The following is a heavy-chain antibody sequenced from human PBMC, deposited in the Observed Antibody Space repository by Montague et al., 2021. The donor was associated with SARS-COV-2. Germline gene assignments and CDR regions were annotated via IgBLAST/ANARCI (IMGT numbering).Heavy chain of an antibody. CDR1: GGSISSNY. CDR2: IYYSGST. V-gene: IGHV4-59*01. D-gene: IGHD3-10*01. Sequence: SETLSLTCTVSGGSISSNYWNWIRQPPGRGLEWIGYIYYSGSTNYNPSLESRVTISADTSKNHFSLKLRSVTAADTAVYYCAREISGPDYFDYWAREPWSPSPQ. CDR3: AREISGPDYFDY. J-gene: IGHJ4*02.